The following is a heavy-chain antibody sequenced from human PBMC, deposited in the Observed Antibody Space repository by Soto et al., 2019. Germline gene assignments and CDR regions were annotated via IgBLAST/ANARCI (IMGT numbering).Heavy chain of an antibody. CDR3: ARAEAYSSSWYAMDV. Sequence: VQLVQSGAEVRKPGASVKVSCKATGYTFSNYGFIWVRQAPGQGLEWMGWIGGYNGDTNYAQSLHGRLTMITDTATGTVYMDLKNLRSDDTAVYYCARAEAYSSSWYAMDVWGQGTTVIVSS. J-gene: IGHJ6*02. CDR2: IGGYNGDT. V-gene: IGHV1-18*01. D-gene: IGHD6-13*01. CDR1: GYTFSNYG.